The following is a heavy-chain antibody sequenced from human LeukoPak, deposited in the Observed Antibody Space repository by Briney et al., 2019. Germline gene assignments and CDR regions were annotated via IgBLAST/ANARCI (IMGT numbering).Heavy chain of an antibody. D-gene: IGHD3-22*01. Sequence: SQTLSLTCAISGDGVSSNSAAWNWIRQSPSRGLEWLGRTYYRSKWYNDYAVSVKSRITINPDTSKNQFSLQLNSVTPEDTAVYYCARVALTTYYYDSSGPYSSWFDPWGRGTLVTVSS. CDR3: ARVALTTYYYDSSGPYSSWFDP. V-gene: IGHV6-1*01. J-gene: IGHJ5*02. CDR1: GDGVSSNSAA. CDR2: TYYRSKWYN.